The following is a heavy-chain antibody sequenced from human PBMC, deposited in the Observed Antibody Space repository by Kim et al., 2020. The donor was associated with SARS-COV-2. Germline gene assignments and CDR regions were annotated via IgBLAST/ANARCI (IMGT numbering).Heavy chain of an antibody. J-gene: IGHJ4*02. Sequence: NPSLKSRFTRAVDTSKNQFSLRMISVTAADTAIYYCARRLLALGTKGIDSWGQGTLVTVSS. D-gene: IGHD3-3*02. V-gene: IGHV4-30-2*04. CDR3: ARRLLALGTKGIDS.